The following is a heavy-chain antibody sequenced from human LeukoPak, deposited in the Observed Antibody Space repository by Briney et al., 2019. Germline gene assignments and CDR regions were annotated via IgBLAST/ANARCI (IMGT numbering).Heavy chain of an antibody. CDR2: IYPGDSDI. D-gene: IGHD6-6*01. Sequence: GESLKISCKGSGYSFSTYWIAWVRQMPGKGLEWMGLIYPGDSDIRYSPSFQGQVTFSADKSINTAYLQWSTLKASGSAMYYCARLADGSSATWFDPWGQGTLVTVSS. V-gene: IGHV5-51*01. CDR1: GYSFSTYW. J-gene: IGHJ5*02. CDR3: ARLADGSSATWFDP.